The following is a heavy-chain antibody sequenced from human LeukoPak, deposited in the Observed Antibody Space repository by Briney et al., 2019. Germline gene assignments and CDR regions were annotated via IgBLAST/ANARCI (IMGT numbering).Heavy chain of an antibody. Sequence: GGSLRLSCAASGFTFSDYYMSWIRQAPGKGLEWVSYISSSGSTIYYADSVKGRFTISRDNAKNSLYLQMNSLRAEDTAVYYCAREGYCSSTSCYAGGFDYWGQGTLVTVSS. CDR1: GFTFSDYY. CDR3: AREGYCSSTSCYAGGFDY. CDR2: ISSSGSTI. V-gene: IGHV3-11*04. J-gene: IGHJ4*02. D-gene: IGHD2-2*01.